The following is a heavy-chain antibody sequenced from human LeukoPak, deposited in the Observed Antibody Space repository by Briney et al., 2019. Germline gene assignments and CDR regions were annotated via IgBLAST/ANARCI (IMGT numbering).Heavy chain of an antibody. Sequence: SETLSLTCTVSGYSISSGYYWGWIRQPPGKGLEWIGSIYYSGSTYYNPSLKSRVTISVDTSKNQFSLKLSSVTAADTAVYYCARDRAYNWFDPWGQGTLVTVSS. J-gene: IGHJ5*02. CDR1: GYSISSGYY. CDR2: IYYSGST. CDR3: ARDRAYNWFDP. D-gene: IGHD2-21*01. V-gene: IGHV4-38-2*02.